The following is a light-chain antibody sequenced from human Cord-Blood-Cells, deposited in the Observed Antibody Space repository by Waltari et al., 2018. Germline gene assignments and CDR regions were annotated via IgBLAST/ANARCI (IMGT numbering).Light chain of an antibody. CDR1: KLGDKY. J-gene: IGLJ2*01. V-gene: IGLV3-1*01. Sequence: SYELTQPPSVAVSPGQTASITCSGDKLGDKYARWYQQKPGQSPVLVIYQDIKRPSGIPERFSGSNSENTATLTISGTQAMDEADYDSQACDSSKGVFGGGTKLTVL. CDR3: QACDSSKGV. CDR2: QDI.